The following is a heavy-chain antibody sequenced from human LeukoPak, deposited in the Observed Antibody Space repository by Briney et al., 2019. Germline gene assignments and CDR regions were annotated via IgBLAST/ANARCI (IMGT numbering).Heavy chain of an antibody. CDR1: GFTFSSYA. Sequence: GGSLRLSCAASGFTFSSYAMHWVRQAPGEGLQYLSGISSNGGSTYYANSVKGRFIISRDNSRNTLYLQMGSLRSEDMAVYYCARGGGYTSGPLRDWGQGTLVTVSS. CDR2: ISSNGGST. CDR3: ARGGGYTSGPLRD. J-gene: IGHJ4*02. D-gene: IGHD6-19*01. V-gene: IGHV3-64*01.